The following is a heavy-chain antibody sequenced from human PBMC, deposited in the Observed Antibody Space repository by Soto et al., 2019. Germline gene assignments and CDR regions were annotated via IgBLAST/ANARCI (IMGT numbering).Heavy chain of an antibody. J-gene: IGHJ6*02. CDR1: GYTFTSYY. CDR2: INPSGGST. CDR3: AGDSLAAHLYYYYGMDV. Sequence: QVQLVQSGAEVKKPGASVKVSCKASGYTFTSYYMHWVRQAPGQGLEWMGIINPSGGSTSYAQKFPGRVTMTRDTSTSTVYMELSSLRSEDTAVYYCAGDSLAAHLYYYYGMDVWGQGTTVTVSS. D-gene: IGHD6-6*01. V-gene: IGHV1-46*01.